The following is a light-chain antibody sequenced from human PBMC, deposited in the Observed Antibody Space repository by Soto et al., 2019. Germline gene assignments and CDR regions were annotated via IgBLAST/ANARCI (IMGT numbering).Light chain of an antibody. Sequence: DIQMTQSPSSLSASVGDRVTITCRASQTINNRLHWYQQRPGKAPKLLIYDASTLQSGFPSRFRCPGYWTDFTLTISSVHPEDLSTYYCQQSHIAPLSFGPATRGD. CDR2: DAS. CDR1: QTINNR. J-gene: IGKJ3*01. CDR3: QQSHIAPLS. V-gene: IGKV1-39*01.